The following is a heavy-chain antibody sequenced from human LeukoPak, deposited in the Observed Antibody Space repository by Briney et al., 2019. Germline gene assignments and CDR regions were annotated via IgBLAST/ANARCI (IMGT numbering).Heavy chain of an antibody. V-gene: IGHV4-59*01. CDR3: ARKGSSSSSWARYNWFDP. CDR1: GGSISSYY. CDR2: IYYSGST. J-gene: IGHJ5*02. D-gene: IGHD6-13*01. Sequence: PSETLSLTCTVSGGSISSYYWSWIRQPPGKGLEWIGYIYYSGSTNYNPSLKSRVTISVDTSKNQFSLKLSSVTAADTAVYYCARKGSSSSSWARYNWFDPWGQGTLVTVSS.